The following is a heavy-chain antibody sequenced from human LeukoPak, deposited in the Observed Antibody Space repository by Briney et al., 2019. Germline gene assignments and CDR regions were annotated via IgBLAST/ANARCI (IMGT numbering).Heavy chain of an antibody. CDR1: GGSISRSSYY. CDR2: IHYTGST. CDR3: ARLYSGYDPPDY. V-gene: IGHV4-39*01. Sequence: PSETLSLTCTVSGGSISRSSYYWGWIRQPPGKGLEWIVSIHYTGSTYYNPSPKSRVTISVDTSKNQFSLKVSSVTAADTVVYYCARLYSGYDPPDYWGQGTLVTVSS. D-gene: IGHD5-12*01. J-gene: IGHJ4*02.